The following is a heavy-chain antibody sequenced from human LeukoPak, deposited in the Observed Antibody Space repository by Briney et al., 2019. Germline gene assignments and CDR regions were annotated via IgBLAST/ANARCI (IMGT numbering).Heavy chain of an antibody. J-gene: IGHJ6*02. CDR3: ARVGGIAAAGAWLYYYGMDV. D-gene: IGHD6-13*01. CDR1: GFTFSSYG. V-gene: IGHV3-33*01. Sequence: GGSLRLSCAASGFTFSSYGMHWVRQAPGKGLEWVAVIWYDGSNKYYADSVKGRFTISRDNSKNTLYLQMNSLRAEDTAVYYCARVGGIAAAGAWLYYYGMDVWGQGTTVTVSS. CDR2: IWYDGSNK.